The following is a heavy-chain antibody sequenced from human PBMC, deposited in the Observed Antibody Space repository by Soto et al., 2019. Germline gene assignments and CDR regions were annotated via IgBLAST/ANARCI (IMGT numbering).Heavy chain of an antibody. V-gene: IGHV1-69*12. CDR2: IIPIFDTA. CDR3: ARDRGPSSGYYPYWFDP. CDR1: GSTFSSYA. D-gene: IGHD3-22*01. J-gene: IGHJ5*02. Sequence: QVQLVQSGAEVKKPGSSLKVSCKASGSTFSSYAITWVRHAPGQGLERMGEIIPIFDTANYAQKFQGRVTITADESTSTAYMELSSLRSEDTAVYYCARDRGPSSGYYPYWFDPWGQGTLVTVSS.